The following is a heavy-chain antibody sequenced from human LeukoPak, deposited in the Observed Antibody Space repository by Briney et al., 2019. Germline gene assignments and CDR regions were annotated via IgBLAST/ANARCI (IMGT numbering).Heavy chain of an antibody. J-gene: IGHJ1*01. CDR3: ARGKYYDISGYYYYHFQH. CDR1: GASMTTYY. Sequence: PSETLSLTCTVSGASMTTYYWSWIRQPPGKGLEWVAYIYSSGSTNYNPSLKSRLTISIDTSKKQFSLKLSSVTAADTAVYYCARGKYYDISGYYYYHFQHWGQGTLVTVSS. CDR2: IYSSGST. V-gene: IGHV4-59*01. D-gene: IGHD3-22*01.